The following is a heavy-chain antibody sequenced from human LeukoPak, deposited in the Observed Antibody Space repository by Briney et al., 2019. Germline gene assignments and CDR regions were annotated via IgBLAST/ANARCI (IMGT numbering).Heavy chain of an antibody. CDR2: ISVSGGTT. D-gene: IGHD5-12*01. V-gene: IGHV3-23*01. J-gene: IGHJ4*02. CDR1: GFTFSDYA. Sequence: GGSLRLSCAASGFTFSDYAMSWVRQAPGEGLEWVSVISVSGGTTYYADSVKGRFTISRDSSKNTPYLQMTSLRADDTAVYYCAKGTRGYSAYTFDYWGQGALVTVSS. CDR3: AKGTRGYSAYTFDY.